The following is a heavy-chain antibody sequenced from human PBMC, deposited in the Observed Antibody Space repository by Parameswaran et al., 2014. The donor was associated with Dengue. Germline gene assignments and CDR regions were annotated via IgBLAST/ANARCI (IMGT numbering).Heavy chain of an antibody. Sequence: VRQAPGKGLEWIGEINHSGSTNYNPSLKGRVTISVDTSKNQFSLKLSSVTAADTAVYYCARMSRMVYARGDYYYGMDVWGQGTTVTVSS. V-gene: IGHV4-34*01. CDR2: INHSGST. CDR3: ARMSRMVYARGDYYYGMDV. D-gene: IGHD2-8*01. J-gene: IGHJ6*02.